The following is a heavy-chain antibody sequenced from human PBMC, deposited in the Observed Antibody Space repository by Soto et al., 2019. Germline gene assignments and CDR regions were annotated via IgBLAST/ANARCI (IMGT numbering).Heavy chain of an antibody. CDR1: GYSFTSYW. CDR3: ARPGDYYDSSGYRDDAFDI. J-gene: IGHJ3*02. V-gene: IGHV5-10-1*01. Sequence: GESLKISCKGSGYSFTSYWISWVRQMPGKGLEWMGRIDPSDSYTNYSPSFQGHVTISADKSISTAYLQWSSLKASDTAMYYCARPGDYYDSSGYRDDAFDIWGQGTMVTVS. D-gene: IGHD3-22*01. CDR2: IDPSDSYT.